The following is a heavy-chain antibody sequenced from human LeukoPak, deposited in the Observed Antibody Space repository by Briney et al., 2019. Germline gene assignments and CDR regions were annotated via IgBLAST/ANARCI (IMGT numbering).Heavy chain of an antibody. CDR1: GGSISSYY. D-gene: IGHD2/OR15-2a*01. Sequence: PSETLSLTCTVSGGSISSYYWSWIRQPPGKGLEWIGYIYYSGSTNYNPSLKSRVTISVDTSKNQFSLKLSSVTAADTAVYYCARHYFNWFDPWDQGTLVTVSS. J-gene: IGHJ5*02. CDR3: ARHYFNWFDP. V-gene: IGHV4-59*08. CDR2: IYYSGST.